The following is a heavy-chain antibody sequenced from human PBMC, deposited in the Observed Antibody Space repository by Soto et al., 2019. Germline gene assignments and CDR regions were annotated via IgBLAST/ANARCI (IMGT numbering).Heavy chain of an antibody. CDR3: ARDAVINYGSGSYTWFDP. Sequence: ASVKVSCKASGYTFTSYGTSWVRQAPGQGLEWMGWISAYNGNTNYAQKLQGRVTMTTDTSTSTAYMELRSLRSDDTAVYYCARDAVINYGSGSYTWFDPWGQGSLVTVSS. V-gene: IGHV1-18*01. CDR1: GYTFTSYG. CDR2: ISAYNGNT. J-gene: IGHJ5*02. D-gene: IGHD3-10*01.